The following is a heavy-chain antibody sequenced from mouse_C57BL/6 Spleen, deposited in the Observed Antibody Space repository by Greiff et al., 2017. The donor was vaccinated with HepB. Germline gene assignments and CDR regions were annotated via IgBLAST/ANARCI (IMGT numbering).Heavy chain of an antibody. J-gene: IGHJ4*01. Sequence: VQLQQSGAELVRPGSSVKLSCKASGYTFTSYWMDWVKQRPGQGLEWIGNIYPSDSETHYNQKFKDKATLTVDKSSSTAYMQLSSLTSEDSAVYYCAREGRGHYYAMDYWGQGTSVTVSS. CDR1: GYTFTSYW. V-gene: IGHV1-61*01. CDR3: AREGRGHYYAMDY. CDR2: IYPSDSET.